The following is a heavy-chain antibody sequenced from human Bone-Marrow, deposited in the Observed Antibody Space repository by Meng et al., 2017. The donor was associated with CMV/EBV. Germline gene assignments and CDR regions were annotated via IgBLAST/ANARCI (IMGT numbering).Heavy chain of an antibody. CDR3: ASAVPTNRP. CDR1: GFTFSDYW. J-gene: IGHJ5*02. D-gene: IGHD4-17*01. CDR2: IKNDGKIV. V-gene: IGHV3-74*01. Sequence: VHLVGSWAILVLPRGTLQLSCAASGFTFSDYWRHWFRKAPGKGLVWGSGIKNDGKIVSHADSVKGRFTISRDNTNYMLYPQMSSLRAEDTAIYYCASAVPTNRPWGQGILVTVSS.